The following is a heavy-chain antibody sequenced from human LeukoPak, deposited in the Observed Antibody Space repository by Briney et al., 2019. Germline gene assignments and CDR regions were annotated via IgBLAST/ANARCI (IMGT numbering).Heavy chain of an antibody. CDR2: ISSSSYT. CDR1: GFTFSDYY. Sequence: GGSLRLSCAASGFTFSDYYMSWIRQAPGKGLEWVSYISSSSYTNYADSVKGRFTISRDNAKNSLYLQMNSLRAEDTAVYYCARLHGISWTFDYWGQGTLVTVSS. V-gene: IGHV3-11*06. J-gene: IGHJ4*02. D-gene: IGHD6-13*01. CDR3: ARLHGISWTFDY.